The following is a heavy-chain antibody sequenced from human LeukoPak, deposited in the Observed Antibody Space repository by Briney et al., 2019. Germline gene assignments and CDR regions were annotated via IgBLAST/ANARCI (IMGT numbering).Heavy chain of an antibody. CDR2: MDPNSGNT. D-gene: IGHD3-10*01. Sequence: GASVKVSCKASGCTFTSYDINWGRQATGQGLEWMGWMDPNSGNTGYAQKFQGRVTMTRNTSISTAYMELSSLRSEDTAVYYCARGRSSHYYGSGSWGQGTLVTVSS. CDR1: GCTFTSYD. V-gene: IGHV1-8*01. CDR3: ARGRSSHYYGSGS. J-gene: IGHJ4*02.